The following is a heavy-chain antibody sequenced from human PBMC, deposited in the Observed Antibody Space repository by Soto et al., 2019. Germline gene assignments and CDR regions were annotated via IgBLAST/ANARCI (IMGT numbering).Heavy chain of an antibody. CDR2: INPSGGST. CDR1: GYTFTSYY. V-gene: IGHV1-46*01. Sequence: ASVKVSCKASGYTFTSYYMHWVRQAPGQGLEWMGIINPSGGSTSYAQKFQGRVTMTRDTSTSTVYMELSSLRSEDTAVYYCARDQPNYYDSSSFIDYWGKGSLVTICS. D-gene: IGHD3-22*01. J-gene: IGHJ4*02. CDR3: ARDQPNYYDSSSFIDY.